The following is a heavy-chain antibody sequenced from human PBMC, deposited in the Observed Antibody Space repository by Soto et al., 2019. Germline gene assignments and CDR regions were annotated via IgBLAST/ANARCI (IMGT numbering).Heavy chain of an antibody. D-gene: IGHD6-13*01. V-gene: IGHV1-18*01. CDR2: ISTYNGNT. Sequence: ASVKVSCKASGYTFTSYGISWVRQAPGQGPEWMGRISTYNGNTNYVQKLQGRDTMTTDTSTNTAYMELRSLRYDDTAVYYCARDPGYSTTWHQAFDIWGQGTMVTVSS. CDR3: ARDPGYSTTWHQAFDI. CDR1: GYTFTSYG. J-gene: IGHJ3*02.